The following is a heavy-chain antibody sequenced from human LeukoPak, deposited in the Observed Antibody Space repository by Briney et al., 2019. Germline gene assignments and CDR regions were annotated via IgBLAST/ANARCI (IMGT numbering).Heavy chain of an antibody. CDR2: IKQDGSEK. D-gene: IGHD3-22*01. J-gene: IGHJ5*02. V-gene: IGHV3-7*01. CDR1: GFTFSSYW. CDR3: ARVQAALYDSSGYYPGGWFDP. Sequence: PGGSLRLSCAASGFTFSSYWMSWVRQAPGKGLEWVANIKQDGSEKYYVDSVKGRFTISRDNAKNSLYLQMNSLRAEDTAVYYCARVQAALYDSSGYYPGGWFDPWGQGTLVTVSS.